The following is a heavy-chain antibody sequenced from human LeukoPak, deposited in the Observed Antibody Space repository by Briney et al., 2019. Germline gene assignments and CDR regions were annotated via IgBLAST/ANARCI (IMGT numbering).Heavy chain of an antibody. D-gene: IGHD2-15*01. J-gene: IGHJ4*02. V-gene: IGHV5-51*01. CDR2: IYPGDCDT. CDR1: GYGFTSNW. Sequence: GGALQISFQGGGYGFTSNWIGWGRRMPGKGGEGRGIIYPGDCDTRYSPSFQGPVPLPPDNPIRTAYLQWTSLKPSDTAMYYCARHAGYCSGDSCYFDSWGQGTLVTVSS. CDR3: ARHAGYCSGDSCYFDS.